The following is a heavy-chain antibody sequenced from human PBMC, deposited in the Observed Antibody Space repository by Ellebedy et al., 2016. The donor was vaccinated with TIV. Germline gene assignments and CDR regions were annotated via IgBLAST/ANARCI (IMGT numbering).Heavy chain of an antibody. D-gene: IGHD2-15*01. Sequence: GGSLRLXXAAPGSTSDDYAMHWVRQAPGKGLEWVSGISWNSGSIGYADSVKGRFTISRDNAKNSLYLQMNSLRAEDTALYYCAKAEVARHYYYYGMDVWGQGATVTVSS. V-gene: IGHV3-9*02. J-gene: IGHJ6*02. CDR1: GSTSDDYA. CDR2: ISWNSGSI. CDR3: AKAEVARHYYYYGMDV.